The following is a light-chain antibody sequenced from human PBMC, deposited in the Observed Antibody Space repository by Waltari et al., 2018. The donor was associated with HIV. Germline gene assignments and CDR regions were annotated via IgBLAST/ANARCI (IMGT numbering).Light chain of an antibody. V-gene: IGLV2-8*01. CDR3: AAYAGNNIVI. J-gene: IGLJ2*01. CDR2: YVN. CDR1: SSDIGYFNY. Sequence: QSALTQPPSASGSPGQSVTVSCTGTSSDIGYFNYVSWYQQHPGKAPKLLIYYVNKRPSGVPDRFSASKSGATASLTVSGLLAEDEADYYCAAYAGNNIVIFGGGTKVTV.